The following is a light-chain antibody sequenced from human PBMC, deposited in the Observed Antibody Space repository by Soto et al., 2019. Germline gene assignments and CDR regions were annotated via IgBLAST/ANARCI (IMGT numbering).Light chain of an antibody. CDR3: QQYNKWPPYT. J-gene: IGKJ2*01. CDR1: QSVSSN. CDR2: GAS. Sequence: EIVMTQSPANLSVSPGERATLSCRASQSVSSNLAWYQQKPGQGPRLLIYGASTRATGIPARFSGSGSGTEVTLTIRSLQSEDFAVYYCQQYNKWPPYTFGQGTKVEIK. V-gene: IGKV3-15*01.